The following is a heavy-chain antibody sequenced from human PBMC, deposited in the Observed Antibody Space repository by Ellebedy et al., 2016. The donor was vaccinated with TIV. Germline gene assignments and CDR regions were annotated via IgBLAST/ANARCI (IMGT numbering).Heavy chain of an antibody. Sequence: ASVKVSXXASGYTFTSYYMHWVRQAPGQGLEWMGIINPSGGSTSYAQKFQGRVTMTRDTSTSTVYMELSSLRSEDTAVYYCAREVPIRRRRATLTTWTGPAGWFDPWGQGTLVTVSS. CDR2: INPSGGST. J-gene: IGHJ5*02. CDR3: AREVPIRRRRATLTTWTGPAGWFDP. D-gene: IGHD4-17*01. CDR1: GYTFTSYY. V-gene: IGHV1-46*01.